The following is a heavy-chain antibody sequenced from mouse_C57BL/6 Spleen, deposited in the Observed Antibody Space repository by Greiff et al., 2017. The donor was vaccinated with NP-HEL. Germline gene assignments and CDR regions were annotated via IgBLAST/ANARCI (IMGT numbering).Heavy chain of an antibody. D-gene: IGHD1-1*01. CDR1: GYTFTDYY. J-gene: IGHJ3*01. CDR3: AREDYGSRTGFAY. Sequence: QVQLQQSGAELVRPGASVKLSCKASGYTFTDYYINWVKQRPGQGLEWIARIYPGSGNTYYNEKFKGKATLTAEKSSSTAYMQLSSLTSEDSAVYFCAREDYGSRTGFAYWGQGTLVTVSA. CDR2: IYPGSGNT. V-gene: IGHV1-76*01.